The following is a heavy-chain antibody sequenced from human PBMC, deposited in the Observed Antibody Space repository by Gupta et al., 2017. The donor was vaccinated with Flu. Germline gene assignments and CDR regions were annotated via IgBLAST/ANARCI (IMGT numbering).Heavy chain of an antibody. J-gene: IGHJ4*02. D-gene: IGHD2-21*01. CDR2: INPDGGIT. V-gene: IGHV3-74*01. CDR3: VRDFGGEFDY. Sequence: HWVRQAPGKGLVWVSRINPDGGITNYTDSVKGRFTISRDNAKNTLYLHMNSLRGEDTAVYFCVRDFGGEFDYWGQGTLATVSS.